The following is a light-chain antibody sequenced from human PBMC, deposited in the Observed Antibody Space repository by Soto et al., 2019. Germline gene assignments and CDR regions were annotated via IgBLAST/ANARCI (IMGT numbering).Light chain of an antibody. J-gene: IGKJ1*01. CDR1: QSVSNNY. CDR3: QQYGSSGT. CDR2: GAS. V-gene: IGKV3-20*01. Sequence: EIVLTQSPGTLSLSPWERATLSCRASQSVSNNYLAWYQQKPGQAPRLLIYGASNRATGIPDRFSGSGSGTDFTITIRRLEDEDFAVYYCQQYGSSGTFGQGTKVDIK.